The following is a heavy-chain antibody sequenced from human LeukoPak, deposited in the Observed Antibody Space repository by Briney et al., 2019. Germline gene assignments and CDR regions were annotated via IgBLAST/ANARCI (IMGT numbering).Heavy chain of an antibody. CDR1: GFTFSSYG. D-gene: IGHD6-13*01. CDR3: AKDLLGGQLGPFDY. CDR2: ISFDGSNK. J-gene: IGHJ4*02. V-gene: IGHV3-30*18. Sequence: GGSLRLSCAASGFTFSSYGMHWVRQAPGQGLDWVAVISFDGSNKYYADSVKGRFTISRDNSKNTLYLQMNSLRAEDTAVYYCAKDLLGGQLGPFDYWGQGTLVTVSS.